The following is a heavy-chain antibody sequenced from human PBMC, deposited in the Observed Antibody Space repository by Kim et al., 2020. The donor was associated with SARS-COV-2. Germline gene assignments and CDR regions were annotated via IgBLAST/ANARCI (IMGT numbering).Heavy chain of an antibody. CDR2: IYSGGST. CDR1: GFTVSSNY. CDR3: ARTSYYYDSSGGTAYFDY. J-gene: IGHJ4*02. D-gene: IGHD3-22*01. V-gene: IGHV3-53*01. Sequence: GGSLRLSCAASGFTVSSNYMSWVRQAPGKGLEWVSVIYSGGSTYYADSVKGRFTISRDNSKNTLYLQMNSLRAEDTAVYYCARTSYYYDSSGGTAYFDYWGQGTLVTVSS.